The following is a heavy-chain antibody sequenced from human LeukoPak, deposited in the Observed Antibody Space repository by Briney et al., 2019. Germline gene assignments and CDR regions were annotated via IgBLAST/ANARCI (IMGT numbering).Heavy chain of an antibody. Sequence: PGGSPRLSCAASGFTFSIYAMNSVRQAPGKGLEWVSVISGRGEHTYYADSVKGRFTISRDNSNNTLYLQMNSLRAEDAAVYYCARDLSGDWYFDLWGRGTLVTVSS. CDR2: ISGRGEHT. J-gene: IGHJ2*01. CDR3: ARDLSGDWYFDL. V-gene: IGHV3-23*01. D-gene: IGHD7-27*01. CDR1: GFTFSIYA.